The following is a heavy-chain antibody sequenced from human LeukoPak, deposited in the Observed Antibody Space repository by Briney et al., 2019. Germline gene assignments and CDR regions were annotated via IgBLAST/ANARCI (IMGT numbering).Heavy chain of an antibody. V-gene: IGHV4-39*01. D-gene: IGHD3-3*01. J-gene: IGHJ4*02. CDR1: GVSISSNNYF. CDR2: IYDSGST. CDR3: QSRFLEWLLDY. Sequence: PSETLSLTCTVSGVSISSNNYFWGWIRQPPGKGPEWIGSIYDSGSTYYNPSLKSRVTISVDTSKNQFSLKLNSVTAADTAMYYCQSRFLEWLLDYWGQGTLVTVSS.